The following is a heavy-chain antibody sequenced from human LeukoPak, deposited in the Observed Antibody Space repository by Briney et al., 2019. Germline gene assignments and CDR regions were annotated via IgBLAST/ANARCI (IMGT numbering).Heavy chain of an antibody. CDR2: ISYDGSNK. D-gene: IGHD3-22*01. CDR1: GFTFSSYG. CDR3: AKGYYYDSSGYSIDAFDI. J-gene: IGHJ3*02. V-gene: IGHV3-30*18. Sequence: GGSLRLSCAASGFTFSSYGMHWVRQAPGKGLEWVAVISYDGSNKYYADSVKGRFTISRDNSKNTLYLQMNSLRAEDTAVYYCAKGYYYDSSGYSIDAFDIWGQGTMVTVSS.